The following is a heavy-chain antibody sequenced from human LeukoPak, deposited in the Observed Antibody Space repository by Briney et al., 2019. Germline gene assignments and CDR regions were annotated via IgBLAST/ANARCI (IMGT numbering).Heavy chain of an antibody. Sequence: PSETLSLTCTVSGGLISISTYYWGWIRQPPGKGLEWIGSIYYSGTTHYNPSLKSRVTISVDTSKNQFSLKLSSVTAADTAVYYCARGPTVVGGSHYYYYTDVWGKGTTVTVSS. D-gene: IGHD4-23*01. CDR1: GGLISISTYY. V-gene: IGHV4-39*07. CDR3: ARGPTVVGGSHYYYYTDV. CDR2: IYYSGTT. J-gene: IGHJ6*03.